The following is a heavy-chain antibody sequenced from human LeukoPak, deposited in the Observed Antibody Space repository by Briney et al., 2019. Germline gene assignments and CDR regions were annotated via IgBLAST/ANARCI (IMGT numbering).Heavy chain of an antibody. CDR2: INPNSGGT. V-gene: IGHV1-2*02. CDR3: ARDIERFDYVWGSYRYMDY. CDR1: GYTFTGYY. J-gene: IGHJ4*02. D-gene: IGHD3-16*02. Sequence: EASVKVSCKASGYTFTGYYMHWVRQAPGQGLEWMGWINPNSGGTNYAQNFQGRVTMTRDTSISTAYMELSGLRSDDTAVYFCARDIERFDYVWGSYRYMDYWGQGTLVTVSS.